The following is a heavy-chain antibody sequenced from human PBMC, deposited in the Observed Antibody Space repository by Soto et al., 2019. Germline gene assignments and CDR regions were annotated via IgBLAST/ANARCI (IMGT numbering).Heavy chain of an antibody. D-gene: IGHD3-10*01. CDR2: ISAYNGNT. V-gene: IGHV1-18*01. CDR3: AMVRALSNYYYYGMDV. J-gene: IGHJ6*02. Sequence: QVQLVQSGAEVKKPGASVKVSCKASGYTFTSYGISWVRQAPGQGLEWMGWISAYNGNTNYAQKLQGRVTMTTATSTSTAYMELRRLRSDDTAVYSCAMVRALSNYYYYGMDVWGQGTTVTVSS. CDR1: GYTFTSYG.